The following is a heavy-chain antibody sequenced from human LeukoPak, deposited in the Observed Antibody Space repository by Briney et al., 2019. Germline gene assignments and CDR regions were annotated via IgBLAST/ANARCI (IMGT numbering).Heavy chain of an antibody. D-gene: IGHD3-10*01. CDR3: ARELASMVREYYFDY. J-gene: IGHJ4*02. CDR1: GFTFSSYG. CDR2: IWCDGSNK. V-gene: IGHV3-33*01. Sequence: PGRSLRLSCAASGFTFSSYGMHRVRQAPGKGLEWVAVIWCDGSNKYYADSVKGRFTISRDNSKNTLYLQMNSLRAEDTAVYYCARELASMVREYYFDYWGQGTLVTVSS.